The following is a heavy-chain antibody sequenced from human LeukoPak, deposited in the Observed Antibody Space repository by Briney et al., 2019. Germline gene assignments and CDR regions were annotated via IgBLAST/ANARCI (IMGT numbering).Heavy chain of an antibody. CDR3: ARDTMFFNGVPGTLLAAAGTQWFDP. D-gene: IGHD6-13*01. Sequence: YPSETLSLTCTVSGGSISSSSYYWGWIRQPPGKGLEWIGSIYYSGSTYYNPSLKSRVTISVDTSKNQFSLKLSSVTAADTAVYYCARDTMFFNGVPGTLLAAAGTQWFDPWGQGTLVTVSS. CDR1: GGSISSSSYY. V-gene: IGHV4-39*07. J-gene: IGHJ5*02. CDR2: IYYSGST.